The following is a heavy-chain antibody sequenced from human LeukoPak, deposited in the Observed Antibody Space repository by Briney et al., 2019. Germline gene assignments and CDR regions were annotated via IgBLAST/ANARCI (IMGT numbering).Heavy chain of an antibody. CDR3: ARRRDCSGGSCRFDY. D-gene: IGHD2-15*01. J-gene: IGHJ4*02. Sequence: GGSLRLSCAASGFTFSSYSMNWVRQAPGKGLEWVPSISSSSSYIYYADSVKGRFTISRDNAKNPLYLQMNSLRAEDTAVYYCARRRDCSGGSCRFDYWGQGTLVTVSS. CDR1: GFTFSSYS. CDR2: ISSSSSYI. V-gene: IGHV3-21*01.